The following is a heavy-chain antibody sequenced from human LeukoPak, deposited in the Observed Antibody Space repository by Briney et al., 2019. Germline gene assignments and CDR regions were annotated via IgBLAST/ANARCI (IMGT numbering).Heavy chain of an antibody. CDR1: GFTFSTSA. V-gene: IGHV3-23*01. CDR2: ISGSGTRT. J-gene: IGHJ4*02. Sequence: GGSLRLSCAASGFTFSTSAMSWVRQAPGKGLEWVSTISGSGTRTYYADSVKGRFTISRDISKNTLYLQMNSLRAEDTALFYCAKDPQMGAAADYRGQGTLVTVSS. D-gene: IGHD6-13*01. CDR3: AKDPQMGAAADY.